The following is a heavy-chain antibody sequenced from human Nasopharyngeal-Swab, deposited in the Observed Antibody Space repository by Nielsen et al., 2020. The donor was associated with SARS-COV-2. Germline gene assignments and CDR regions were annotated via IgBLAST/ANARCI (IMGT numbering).Heavy chain of an antibody. D-gene: IGHD5-12*01. V-gene: IGHV3-53*01. CDR2: LYSGGNT. J-gene: IGHJ3*02. CDR1: GFIVSNTY. CDR3: AREVPYSGHDDAFDI. Sequence: GGSLRLSCAASGFIVSNTYMSWVRQAPGKGLEWVSLLYSGGNTYYTDSVKGRFTVSRDNAKNSLYLQMNSLRAEDTAVYYCAREVPYSGHDDAFDIWGQGTMVTVSA.